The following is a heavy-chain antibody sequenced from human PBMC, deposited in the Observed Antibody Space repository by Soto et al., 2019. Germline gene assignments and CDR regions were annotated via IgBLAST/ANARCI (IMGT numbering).Heavy chain of an antibody. Sequence: QLQLQESGPGLVKPSETLSLTCTVSGVSITNTSYYWGWIRQPPGKGLEWIGTIYFSGSTFYNPSPKSRLTISVDTSKNQFSLRLSSVTAADTAVYYCARHGSYWGQGTLVAVSS. J-gene: IGHJ4*02. CDR2: IYFSGST. CDR3: ARHGSY. CDR1: GVSITNTSYY. V-gene: IGHV4-39*01.